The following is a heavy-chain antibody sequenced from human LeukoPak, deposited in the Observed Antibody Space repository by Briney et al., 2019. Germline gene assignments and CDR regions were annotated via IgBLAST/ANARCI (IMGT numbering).Heavy chain of an antibody. CDR2: IYPGDSDT. D-gene: IGHD2-15*01. V-gene: IGHV5-51*01. CDR1: GYSFASYW. Sequence: GESLKISCKGSGYSFASYWIGWVRQMPGKGLEWMGIIYPGDSDTRYSPSFQGQVTISADKSISTAYLQWSSLKASDTAMYYCARRVDCSGGGCLYYFDYWGQGTLVTVSS. J-gene: IGHJ4*02. CDR3: ARRVDCSGGGCLYYFDY.